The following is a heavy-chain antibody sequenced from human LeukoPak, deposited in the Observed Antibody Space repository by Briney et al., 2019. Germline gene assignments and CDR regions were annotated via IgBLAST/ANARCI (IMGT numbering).Heavy chain of an antibody. J-gene: IGHJ4*02. Sequence: ASVKVSCKASGYTFTGYYMHWVRQAPGQGLEWMGWINPNSGGTNYAQKFQGRVTMTRDTSISTAYMELSRLRSDDTAVYYSARDPRRVGAIDYWGQGTLVTVSS. CDR3: ARDPRRVGAIDY. CDR2: INPNSGGT. V-gene: IGHV1-2*02. CDR1: GYTFTGYY. D-gene: IGHD1-26*01.